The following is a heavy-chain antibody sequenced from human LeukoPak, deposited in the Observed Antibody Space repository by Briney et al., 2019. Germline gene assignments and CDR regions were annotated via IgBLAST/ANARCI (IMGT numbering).Heavy chain of an antibody. CDR3: ARDYYGSGSHATGMDV. CDR2: ISDDGSRK. V-gene: IGHV3-30-3*01. CDR1: EFSFSSHV. Sequence: GGSLRLSCVASEFSFSSHVIHWVRQAPGQGLEWVAMISDDGSRKYHADSVKGRFSISRDNSKNTLFLQMDSLRVDDTAVYYCARDYYGSGSHATGMDVWGQGTTVTVSS. J-gene: IGHJ6*02. D-gene: IGHD3-10*01.